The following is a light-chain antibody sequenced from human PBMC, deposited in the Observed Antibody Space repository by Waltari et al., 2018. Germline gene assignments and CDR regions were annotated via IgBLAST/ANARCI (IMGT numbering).Light chain of an antibody. CDR2: DVD. Sequence: QSALTQPRSVSGSPGQSPTPPRTGPNSDVRAYNYASWYQQRPRKAPNLVLYDVDKRPSGVPDRFSGSKAGNTASLTISGLQADDEADYYCCSYAGRYTSVFGGGTKVTVL. V-gene: IGLV2-11*01. CDR1: NSDVRAYNY. J-gene: IGLJ2*01. CDR3: CSYAGRYTSV.